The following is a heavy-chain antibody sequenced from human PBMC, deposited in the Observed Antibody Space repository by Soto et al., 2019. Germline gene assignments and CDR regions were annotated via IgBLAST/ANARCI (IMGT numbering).Heavy chain of an antibody. V-gene: IGHV3-23*01. D-gene: IGHD5-18*01. CDR1: GFNFNNYA. CDR3: AKDMGDRYGPYFYHGMDV. CDR2: ISGGGGGT. J-gene: IGHJ6*02. Sequence: GGSLRLSCAASGFNFNNYAMSWVRQAPGKGLEWVSGISGGGGGTYYADSVKGRFTISRDNSKNTLYLQMNSLRAQDTAVYNCAKDMGDRYGPYFYHGMDVWGQGTTVTVA.